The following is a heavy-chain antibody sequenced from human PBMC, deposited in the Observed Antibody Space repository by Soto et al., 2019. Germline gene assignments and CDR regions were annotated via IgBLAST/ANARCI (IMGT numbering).Heavy chain of an antibody. Sequence: GGSLRLSCAASGFTFSSYGMHWVRQAPGKGLEWVAVIWYDGSNKYYADSVKGRFTISRDNSKNTLYLQMNSLRAEDTAVYYCARAYSSSFYYYYYGMDVWGQGTTVTVSS. D-gene: IGHD6-6*01. V-gene: IGHV3-33*01. CDR3: ARAYSSSFYYYYYGMDV. J-gene: IGHJ6*02. CDR1: GFTFSSYG. CDR2: IWYDGSNK.